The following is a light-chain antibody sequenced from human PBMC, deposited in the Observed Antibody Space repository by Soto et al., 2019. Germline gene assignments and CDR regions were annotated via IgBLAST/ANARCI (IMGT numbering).Light chain of an antibody. V-gene: IGKV1D-12*01. J-gene: IGKJ4*01. Sequence: DIQMTQSPSSVSASVGDRVIITCRASQDISSWLAWYQQKAGEAPKLLIFAASRLHSGVTSRFSSSVSGTDFTLTITNLQPEDFATYDCQQADSFPLTFGGGTKVEIK. CDR3: QQADSFPLT. CDR2: AAS. CDR1: QDISSW.